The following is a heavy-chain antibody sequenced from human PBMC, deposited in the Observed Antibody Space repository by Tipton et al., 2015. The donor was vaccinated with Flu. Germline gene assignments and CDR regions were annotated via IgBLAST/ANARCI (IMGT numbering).Heavy chain of an antibody. Sequence: TLSLTCTVSGGSISSSSYYWGWIRQPPGKGLEWIGSIYYSGSTYYNPSLKSRVTISIDTSKKQFSLKLYSVTAADTAVYYCARGKTLSGYCPHYFDYWGQGTLVTVSS. J-gene: IGHJ4*02. D-gene: IGHD3-22*01. CDR3: ARGKTLSGYCPHYFDY. V-gene: IGHV4-39*07. CDR1: GGSISSSSYY. CDR2: IYYSGST.